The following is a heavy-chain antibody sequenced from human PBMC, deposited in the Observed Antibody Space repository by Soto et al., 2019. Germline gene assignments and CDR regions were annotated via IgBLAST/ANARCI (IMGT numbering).Heavy chain of an antibody. CDR1: GFSLSTTGVG. V-gene: IGHV2-5*02. D-gene: IGHD3-10*01. CDR2: IYWDNDK. Sequence: QITLKESGPTLVKPTQTLTLTCSFSGFSLSTTGVGVGWIRQSPGKALEWLAIIYWDNDKRYSPSLTSRVTITKDTYYNQVGRTVTNLDPVDTCNYYCARALWGGGPHGGHGAVVPVSS. J-gene: IGHJ4*01. CDR3: ARALWGGGPH.